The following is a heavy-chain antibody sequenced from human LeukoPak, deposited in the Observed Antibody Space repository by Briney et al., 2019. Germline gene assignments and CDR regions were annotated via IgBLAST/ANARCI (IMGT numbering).Heavy chain of an antibody. CDR1: DDSITMYY. D-gene: IGHD1-1*01. V-gene: IGHV4-59*01. J-gene: IGHJ6*03. Sequence: SETLSLTCSVSDDSITMYYWTWIRQPPGKGLEWIGYVDHTGSTNFNPSLNGRVSISRDATNNLFSLRLRSVTAADTAVYFCARGRVSSSTWYSTYYYYFYMDVWGKGTTVTVSS. CDR3: ARGRVSSSTWYSTYYYYFYMDV. CDR2: VDHTGST.